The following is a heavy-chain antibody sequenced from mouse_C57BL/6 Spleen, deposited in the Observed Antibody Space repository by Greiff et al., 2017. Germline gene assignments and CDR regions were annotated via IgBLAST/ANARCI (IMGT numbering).Heavy chain of an antibody. D-gene: IGHD2-4*01. V-gene: IGHV7-1*01. Sequence: EVMLVESGGGLVQSGRSLRLSCATSGFTFSDFYMEWVRQAPGKGLEWIAASRNKANDYTTEYSVSVKGRFIVSRDTSPSILYLQMNALRAENTAIEYCARYAREDYGYSMDYWGQGTSVTVSS. CDR1: GFTFSDFY. CDR3: ARYAREDYGYSMDY. CDR2: SRNKANDYTT. J-gene: IGHJ4*01.